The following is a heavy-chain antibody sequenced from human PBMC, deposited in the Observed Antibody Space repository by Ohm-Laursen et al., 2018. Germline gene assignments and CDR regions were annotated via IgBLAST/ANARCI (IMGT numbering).Heavy chain of an antibody. D-gene: IGHD1-1*01. V-gene: IGHV6-1*01. CDR1: GDSVSSDSGA. CDR3: SRGQRNYYAMDV. CDR2: THYSSKWVY. Sequence: QTLSLICAISGDSVSSDSGAWNWIRQSPSRGLEWLGRTHYSSKWVYDYAVSVKSRITITPDTSKNQFSLQLNSVTPEDSAVYYCSRGQRNYYAMDVWGQGTTVTVSS. J-gene: IGHJ6*02.